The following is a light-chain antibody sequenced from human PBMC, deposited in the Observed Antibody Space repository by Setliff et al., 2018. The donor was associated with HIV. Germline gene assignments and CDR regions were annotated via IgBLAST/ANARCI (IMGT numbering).Light chain of an antibody. CDR1: SSDVGNYNL. V-gene: IGLV2-23*02. CDR3: CTYAGSSTYV. CDR2: EVS. J-gene: IGLJ1*01. Sequence: QSVLAQPASVSGSPGQSITISCTGTSSDVGNYNLVSWYQPHPGKAPKLMIYEVSKWPSGASNRFSGSKSVNTASLTISGLQAEDEADYYCCTYAGSSTYVFGSGTKVTVL.